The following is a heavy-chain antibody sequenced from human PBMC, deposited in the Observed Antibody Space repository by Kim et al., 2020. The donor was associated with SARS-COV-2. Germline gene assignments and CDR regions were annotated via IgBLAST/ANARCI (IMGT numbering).Heavy chain of an antibody. CDR3: ARHPIGYSYGLGFDY. CDR2: IYYSGST. CDR1: GGSISSYY. J-gene: IGHJ4*02. Sequence: SETLSLTCTVSGGSISSYYWSWIRQPPGKGLEWIGYIYYSGSTNYNPSLKSRVTISVDTFKNQSSLKLSSVTAADTAVYYCARHPIGYSYGLGFDYWGQG. V-gene: IGHV4-59*08. D-gene: IGHD5-18*01.